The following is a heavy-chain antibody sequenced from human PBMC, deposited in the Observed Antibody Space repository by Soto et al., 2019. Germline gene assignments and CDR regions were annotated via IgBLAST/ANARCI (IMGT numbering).Heavy chain of an antibody. CDR1: GYTFTGYY. V-gene: IGHV1-2*02. J-gene: IGHJ6*02. CDR3: ARGRDRYDSSGYSLYYYYYGMDV. CDR2: INPNSGGT. D-gene: IGHD3-22*01. Sequence: ASVKVSCKASGYTFTGYYMHWVRQAPRQGLAWMGWINPNSGGTNYAQKFQGRVTMTRDTSISTAYMELSRLRSDDTAVYYCARGRDRYDSSGYSLYYYYYGMDVWGQGTTVTVSS.